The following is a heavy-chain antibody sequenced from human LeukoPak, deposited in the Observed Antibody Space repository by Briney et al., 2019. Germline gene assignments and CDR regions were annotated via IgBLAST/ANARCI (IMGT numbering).Heavy chain of an antibody. Sequence: PGGSLRLSCAASGFIFSSYSMHWVRQAPGKGLESVSAISSNGGSTYHANSVRGRFTISRDNSKNTLYLQMGSLRAEDLAVYYCAREGVPGTTDYWGQGTLVTASS. CDR3: AREGVPGTTDY. CDR2: ISSNGGST. D-gene: IGHD6-19*01. J-gene: IGHJ4*02. V-gene: IGHV3-64*01. CDR1: GFIFSSYS.